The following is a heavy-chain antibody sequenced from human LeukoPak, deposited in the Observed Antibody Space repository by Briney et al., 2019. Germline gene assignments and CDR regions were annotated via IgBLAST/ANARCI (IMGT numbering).Heavy chain of an antibody. CDR2: IKQDESEK. CDR1: GFTFSSYW. CDR3: AITYYYDSSGYWRDGYMDV. V-gene: IGHV3-7*03. D-gene: IGHD3-22*01. Sequence: GGSLRLSCAASGFTFSSYWMSWVRQAPGKGLEWVANIKQDESEKYYADSVKGRFTISRDNSKNTLYLQMNSLRADDTAVYYCAITYYYDSSGYWRDGYMDVWGKGTTVTVSS. J-gene: IGHJ6*04.